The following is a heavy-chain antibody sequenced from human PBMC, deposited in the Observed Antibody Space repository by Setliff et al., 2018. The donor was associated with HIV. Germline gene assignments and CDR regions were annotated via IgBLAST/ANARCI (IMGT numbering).Heavy chain of an antibody. CDR3: ARANYYDSSGSFDY. CDR1: GFTFSNYE. Sequence: PAGSLRLSCAASGFTFSNYEMNWVRQAPGKGLEWVSYISSSGTTIYYADSVKGRFTISRDNAKNSLYLQMNSLRAEDTAVYYCARANYYDSSGSFDYWGQGTLVTVSS. CDR2: ISSSGTTI. D-gene: IGHD3-22*01. V-gene: IGHV3-48*03. J-gene: IGHJ4*02.